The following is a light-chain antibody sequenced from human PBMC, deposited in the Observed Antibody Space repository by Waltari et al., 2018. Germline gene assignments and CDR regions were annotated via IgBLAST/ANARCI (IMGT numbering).Light chain of an antibody. Sequence: SYELTQPPSVSVSPGQTARITCSGDALPRQYTYWYQQKPGQAPVLVICQDSARPSGIPELFSGSSSGTTVTLTISGVQAEDEADYYCQSADSSMSYVVFGGVTKLTVL. CDR2: QDS. CDR1: ALPRQY. V-gene: IGLV3-25*03. J-gene: IGLJ2*01. CDR3: QSADSSMSYVV.